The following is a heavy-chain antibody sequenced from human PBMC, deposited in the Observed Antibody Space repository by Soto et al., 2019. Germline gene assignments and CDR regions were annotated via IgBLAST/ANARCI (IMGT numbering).Heavy chain of an antibody. V-gene: IGHV3-48*01. CDR2: ISSSSSTI. Sequence: GGSLRLSCAASGFTFSSYSMNWVRQAPGKGLEWVSYISSSSSTIYYADSVKGRFTISRDNAKNSLYLQMNSLRAEDTAVYYCARDLPVDIVVVPAEVKMIPRLERENGPFDYWGQGTLVTVSS. CDR3: ARDLPVDIVVVPAEVKMIPRLERENGPFDY. D-gene: IGHD2-2*03. J-gene: IGHJ4*02. CDR1: GFTFSSYS.